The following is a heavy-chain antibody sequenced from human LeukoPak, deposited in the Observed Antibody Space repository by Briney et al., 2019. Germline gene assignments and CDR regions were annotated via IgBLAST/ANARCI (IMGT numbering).Heavy chain of an antibody. V-gene: IGHV4-39*07. J-gene: IGHJ6*03. Sequence: SETLSLTCTVSGGSISSSSYYWGWIRQPPGKGLEWIGSIYYSGSTYYNPSLKSRVTISVDTSKNQFSLKLSSVTAADTAVYYCARAVRQLVGDYYYYMDVWGKGTTVTVSS. CDR1: GGSISSSSYY. CDR3: ARAVRQLVGDYYYYMDV. D-gene: IGHD6-6*01. CDR2: IYYSGST.